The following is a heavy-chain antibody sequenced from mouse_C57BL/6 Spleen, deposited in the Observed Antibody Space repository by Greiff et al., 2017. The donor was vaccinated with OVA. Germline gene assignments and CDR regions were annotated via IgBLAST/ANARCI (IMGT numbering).Heavy chain of an antibody. V-gene: IGHV1-81*01. Sequence: QVQLQQSGAELARPGASVKLSCKASGYTFTSYGISWVKQRTGQGLEWIGEIYPRSGNTYYNEKFKGKATLTADKSSSTAYMELRSLTSEDSAVYFCARSGGNGGYFDYWGQGTTLTVSS. CDR1: GYTFTSYG. CDR3: ARSGGNGGYFDY. D-gene: IGHD2-1*01. CDR2: IYPRSGNT. J-gene: IGHJ2*01.